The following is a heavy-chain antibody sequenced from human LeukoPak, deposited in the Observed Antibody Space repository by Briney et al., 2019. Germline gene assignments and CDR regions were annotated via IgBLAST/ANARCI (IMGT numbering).Heavy chain of an antibody. J-gene: IGHJ4*02. D-gene: IGHD3-3*01. Sequence: SVKVSCKASGYTFTSYGISWVRQAPGQGLEWMGGIIPIFGTANYAQKFQGRVTITADKSTSTAYMELSSLRSEDTAVYYCASVWSGYYFDYWGQGTLVTVSS. CDR2: IIPIFGTA. V-gene: IGHV1-69*06. CDR3: ASVWSGYYFDY. CDR1: GYTFTSYG.